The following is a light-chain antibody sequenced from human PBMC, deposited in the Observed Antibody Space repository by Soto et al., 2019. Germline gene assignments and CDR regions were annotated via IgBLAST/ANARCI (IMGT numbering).Light chain of an antibody. J-gene: IGKJ1*01. CDR3: QQRSNWWT. CDR2: DAS. Sequence: EIVLTQSPATLSLSPGERATLSCRASQSVSSYLAWYQQKPGQAPRLLIYDASNRATGIPARCSGSGSGTDFPLTISSLDPEDFAVYYCQQRSNWWTFGQGTKVEIK. CDR1: QSVSSY. V-gene: IGKV3-11*01.